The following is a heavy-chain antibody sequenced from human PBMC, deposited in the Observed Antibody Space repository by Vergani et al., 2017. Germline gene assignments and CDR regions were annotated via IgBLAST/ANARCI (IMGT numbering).Heavy chain of an antibody. D-gene: IGHD6-13*01. J-gene: IGHJ6*02. Sequence: QVQLVQSGAEVKKPGSSVKVSCKASGGTFSSYAISWVRQAPGQGLEWMGRIIPIFGTANYAQQFQGRVTITADESTSTAYMELSSLRSEDTAVYYCARDQTEGIGSSSWHTPFSYYGMDVWGQGTTVTVSS. CDR3: ARDQTEGIGSSSWHTPFSYYGMDV. CDR1: GGTFSSYA. CDR2: IIPIFGTA. V-gene: IGHV1-69*13.